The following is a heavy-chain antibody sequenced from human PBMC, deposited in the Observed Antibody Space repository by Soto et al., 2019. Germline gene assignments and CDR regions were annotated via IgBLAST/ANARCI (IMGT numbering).Heavy chain of an antibody. CDR1: GESISSSSYY. D-gene: IGHD2-21*02. CDR2: IYYIGRT. CDR3: ARQRTTVVTQAYFDH. J-gene: IGHJ4*02. Sequence: PSETLSLTCIVSGESISSSSYYWGWIRQPPGKGLEWIGSIYYIGRTYYNPSFKSRVTISIDTSKNQFSLKLSSVTATDTAVYYCARQRTTVVTQAYFDHWGQGALMTV. V-gene: IGHV4-39*01.